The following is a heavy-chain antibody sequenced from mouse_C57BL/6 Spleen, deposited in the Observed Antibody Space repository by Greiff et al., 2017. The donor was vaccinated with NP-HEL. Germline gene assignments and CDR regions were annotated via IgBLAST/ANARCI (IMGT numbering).Heavy chain of an antibody. CDR1: GYAFSSSW. V-gene: IGHV1-82*01. CDR2: IYPGDGDT. Sequence: VQLQQSGPELVKPGASVKISCKASGYAFSSSWMNWVKQRPGKGLEWIGRIYPGDGDTNYNGKFKGKATLTADKSSSTAYMQLSSLTSEDSAVYFCARSYSNRFDYWGQGTTLTVSS. CDR3: ARSYSNRFDY. D-gene: IGHD2-5*01. J-gene: IGHJ2*01.